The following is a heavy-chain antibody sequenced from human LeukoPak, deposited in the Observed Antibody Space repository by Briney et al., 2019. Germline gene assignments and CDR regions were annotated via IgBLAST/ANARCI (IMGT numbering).Heavy chain of an antibody. CDR1: GYTFTSYY. CDR2: INPSGGRT. V-gene: IGHV1-46*01. Sequence: ASVKVPCKASGYTFTSYYMHWVRQAPGQGLEWMGIINPSGGRTSYAQKIQGRVTMTRDTSTSTVYMELSSLRSEDTAVYYCVSSSTPPTYFDYWGQGTLVTVSS. CDR3: VSSSTPPTYFDY. J-gene: IGHJ4*02. D-gene: IGHD6-6*01.